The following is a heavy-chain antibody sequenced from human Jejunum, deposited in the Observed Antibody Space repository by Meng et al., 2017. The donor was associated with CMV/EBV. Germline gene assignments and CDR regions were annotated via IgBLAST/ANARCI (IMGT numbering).Heavy chain of an antibody. CDR2: IYNTGTT. CDR3: ARDLRGYGKVED. D-gene: IGHD5-12*01. J-gene: IGHJ4*02. Sequence: QVQLQESGPGLVEPSQTLSLTCTVSGASINTDDYWWTWIRQPPGKGLEWIGYIYNTGTTYYNPSLKSRITISLDMSKNQFSLKLNSVTAADTAVYHCARDLRGYGKVEDWGQGTLVTVDS. CDR1: GASINTDDYW. V-gene: IGHV4-30-4*01.